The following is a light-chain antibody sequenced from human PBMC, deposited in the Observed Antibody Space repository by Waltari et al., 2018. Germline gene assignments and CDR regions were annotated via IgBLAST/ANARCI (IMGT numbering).Light chain of an antibody. J-gene: IGLJ2*01. V-gene: IGLV3-1*01. CDR2: EDK. CDR3: QTWDGTTAV. Sequence: SYEVTQPPSVSVSPGQTARIICSGDNLGHKFGSWYQQKPGQSPVVVIYEDKKRPSGLSERFSGSNSGNTATLTISGTQAVDEADYYCQTWDGTTAVFGGGTKLIVL. CDR1: NLGHKF.